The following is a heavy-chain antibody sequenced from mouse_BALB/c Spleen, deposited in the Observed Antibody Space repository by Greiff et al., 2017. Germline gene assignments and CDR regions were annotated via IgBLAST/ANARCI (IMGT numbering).Heavy chain of an antibody. Sequence: EVKLEASGGGLVQPGGSRKLSCAASGFTFSSFGMHWVRQAPEKGLEWVAYISSGSSTIYYADTVKGRFTISRDNPKNTLFLQMTSLRSEDTAMYYCARETSYYGSSPWFAYWGQGTLVTVSA. CDR2: ISSGSSTI. CDR3: ARETSYYGSSPWFAY. V-gene: IGHV5-17*02. D-gene: IGHD1-1*01. J-gene: IGHJ3*01. CDR1: GFTFSSFG.